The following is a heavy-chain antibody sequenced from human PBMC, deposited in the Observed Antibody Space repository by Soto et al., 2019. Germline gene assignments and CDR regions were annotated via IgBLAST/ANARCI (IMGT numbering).Heavy chain of an antibody. V-gene: IGHV2-5*02. CDR2: IYWDDDK. D-gene: IGHD5-18*01. CDR1: GFSLSTSGVG. CDR3: AHRIPDVDTAMAYDY. Sequence: QITLKESGPTLVKPTQTLTLTCTFSGFSLSTSGVGVGWIRQPPGKALEWLALIYWDDDKRYSPSLKSRLTLXXAXSXXQVVLTMTNMDPVDTATYYCAHRIPDVDTAMAYDYWGQGTLVTVSS. J-gene: IGHJ4*02.